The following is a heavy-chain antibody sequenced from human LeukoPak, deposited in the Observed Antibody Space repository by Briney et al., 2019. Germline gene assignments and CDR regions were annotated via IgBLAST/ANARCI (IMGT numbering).Heavy chain of an antibody. V-gene: IGHV4-39*07. CDR2: IYYSGST. J-gene: IGHJ5*02. D-gene: IGHD3-3*01. CDR1: GGSITSSNYF. CDR3: ARDHADFGVGKPITYNWFDP. Sequence: SETLSLTCTVSGGSITSSNYFWGWIRQSPGKGLEWIGSIYYSGSTYYNPSLKSRVTISVETSKIQFSLKLSSVTAADSAVYYCARDHADFGVGKPITYNWFDPWGQGTLVTVSS.